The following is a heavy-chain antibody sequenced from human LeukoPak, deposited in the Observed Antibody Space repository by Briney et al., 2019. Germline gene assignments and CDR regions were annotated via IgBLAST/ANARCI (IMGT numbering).Heavy chain of an antibody. V-gene: IGHV1-2*02. CDR1: GYTFTSYY. J-gene: IGHJ6*02. Sequence: ASVKVSCKASGYTFTSYYMHWVRQAPGQGLECMGWINPNSGGTNYAQKFQGRVTMTRDTSISTAYMELSSLRSDDTAVYYCARGDSDYYYYGMDVWGQGTTVTVSS. CDR2: INPNSGGT. CDR3: ARGDSDYYYYGMDV. D-gene: IGHD5-24*01.